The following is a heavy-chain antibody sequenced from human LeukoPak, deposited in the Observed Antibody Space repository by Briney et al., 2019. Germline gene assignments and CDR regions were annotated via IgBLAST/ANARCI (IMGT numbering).Heavy chain of an antibody. CDR1: GFTFSSYA. CDR2: ISGSGGST. V-gene: IGHV3-23*01. CDR3: AKDASGDYFLPFDY. Sequence: PGRSLRLSCAASGFTFSSYAMSWVRQAPGKGLEGVSAISGSGGSTYYADSVKGRFTISRDNSKNTLYLQMNSLRAEDTAVYYCAKDASGDYFLPFDYWGQGTLVTVSS. J-gene: IGHJ4*02. D-gene: IGHD2/OR15-2a*01.